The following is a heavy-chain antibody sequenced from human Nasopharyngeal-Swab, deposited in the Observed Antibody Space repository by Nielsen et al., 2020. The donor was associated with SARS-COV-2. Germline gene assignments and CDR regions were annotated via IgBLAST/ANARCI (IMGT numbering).Heavy chain of an antibody. CDR2: IWYDGSNK. D-gene: IGHD5-18*01. V-gene: IGHV3-33*06. CDR1: GFPFSSYG. Sequence: LSLTCAASGFPFSSYGMHWVRQAPGKGLEWVAVIWYDGSNKYYADSVKGRFTISRDNSKNTLYLQMNSLRAEDTAVYYCAKQSWGYSYGYYFDYWGQGTLSPSPQ. CDR3: AKQSWGYSYGYYFDY. J-gene: IGHJ4*02.